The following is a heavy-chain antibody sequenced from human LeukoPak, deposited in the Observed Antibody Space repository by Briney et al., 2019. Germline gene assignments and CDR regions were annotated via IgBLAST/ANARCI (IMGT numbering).Heavy chain of an antibody. CDR3: ARDYRDGYSRVGFDY. J-gene: IGHJ4*02. V-gene: IGHV3-11*04. Sequence: GGSLRLSCAASGFTFSDYYMSWIRQAPGKGLEWVSYISSSGSTIYYADSVKGRFTISRDNAKNSLYLQMNSLRAEDTAVYYCARDYRDGYSRVGFDYWGQGTLVTVSS. D-gene: IGHD5-24*01. CDR2: ISSSGSTI. CDR1: GFTFSDYY.